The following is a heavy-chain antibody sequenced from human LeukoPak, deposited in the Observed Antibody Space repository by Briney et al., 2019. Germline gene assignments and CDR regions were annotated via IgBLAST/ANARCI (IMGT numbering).Heavy chain of an antibody. D-gene: IGHD2-8*01. J-gene: IGHJ4*02. CDR1: GYSFTSYW. V-gene: IGHV5-51*01. CDR2: IYPGDSDT. CDR3: ARSPTSVSNPYYFDY. Sequence: GESLKISCKGSGYSFTSYWIGWVRQMPGKGLEWMAIIYPGDSDTKYSPSFQGQVTISADKSISTAYLQWSSLKASDTAMYYCARSPTSVSNPYYFDYWGQGTVVTVSS.